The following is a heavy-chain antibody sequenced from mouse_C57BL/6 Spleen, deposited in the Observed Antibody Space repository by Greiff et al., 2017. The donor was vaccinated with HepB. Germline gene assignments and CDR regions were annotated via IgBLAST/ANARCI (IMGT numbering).Heavy chain of an antibody. Sequence: EVQLVESGGDLVKPGGSLKLSCAASGFTFSSYGMSWVRQTPDKRLEWVATISSGGSYTYYPDSVKGRFTISRDNAKNTLYLQMSSLKSEDTAMYYCARHAGRYSTVSMDYWGQGTSVTVSS. CDR1: GFTFSSYG. V-gene: IGHV5-6*01. J-gene: IGHJ4*01. D-gene: IGHD2-5*01. CDR3: ARHAGRYSTVSMDY. CDR2: ISSGGSYT.